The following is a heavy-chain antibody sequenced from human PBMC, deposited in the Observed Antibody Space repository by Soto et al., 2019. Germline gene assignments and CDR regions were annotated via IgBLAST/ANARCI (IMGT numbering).Heavy chain of an antibody. CDR1: GCPFITCG. Sequence: ASVLVSCQNVGCPFITCGITWVRQAPGEGLEWLGWISAYTDNANYDKHLQGRDTMTTDTTTSTAYNELRSLRYDEKPAYYRARQNRNGGYYCGKDVWGQGTTVTDS. D-gene: IGHD1-1*01. CDR3: ARQNRNGGYYCGKDV. J-gene: IGHJ6*02. V-gene: IGHV1-18*04. CDR2: ISAYTDNA.